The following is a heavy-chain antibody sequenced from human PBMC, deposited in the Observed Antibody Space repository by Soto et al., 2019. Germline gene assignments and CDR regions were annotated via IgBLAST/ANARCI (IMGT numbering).Heavy chain of an antibody. D-gene: IGHD3-10*01. Sequence: EVQLLESGGGLVQPGGSLRLSCAVSGFTFSSYAMSWVRQAPGKGLEWVSEISGRGASTYYTASVKGWFTISRDNPKNTVYQQMDSLRAEDTAGYYCTKDGWFGEHNFDCWGPGTMVPVSS. J-gene: IGHJ4*02. CDR1: GFTFSSYA. V-gene: IGHV3-23*01. CDR2: ISGRGAST. CDR3: TKDGWFGEHNFDC.